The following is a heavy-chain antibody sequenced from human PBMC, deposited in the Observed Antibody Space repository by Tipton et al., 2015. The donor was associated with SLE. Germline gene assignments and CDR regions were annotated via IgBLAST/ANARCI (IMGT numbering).Heavy chain of an antibody. D-gene: IGHD2-15*01. CDR1: GASISGRS. Sequence: TLSLTCIVSGASISGRSWSWIRQAPGKGLEGVGYVDSTDNTNYNPSLKSRLTISVDTSKNQFPLKLSSVTAADTAVYYCARDRGSLGAFDIWGQGTMVTVSS. V-gene: IGHV4-59*11. CDR3: ARDRGSLGAFDI. J-gene: IGHJ3*02. CDR2: VDSTDNT.